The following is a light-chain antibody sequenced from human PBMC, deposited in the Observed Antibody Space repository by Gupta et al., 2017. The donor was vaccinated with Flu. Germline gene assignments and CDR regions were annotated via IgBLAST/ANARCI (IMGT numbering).Light chain of an antibody. CDR2: DAS. V-gene: IGKV3-11*01. J-gene: IGKJ5*01. Sequence: EIVLTQSPATLSLSPGERATLYGRASQSVSSYLAWYQQKPGQAPRLLIYDASNRATGIPARFSGSGSGTDFTLTISSLEPEDFAVYYCQQRSNWITFGQGTRLEIK. CDR1: QSVSSY. CDR3: QQRSNWIT.